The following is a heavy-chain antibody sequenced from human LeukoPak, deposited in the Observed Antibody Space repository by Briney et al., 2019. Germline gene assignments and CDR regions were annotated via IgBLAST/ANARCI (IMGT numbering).Heavy chain of an antibody. V-gene: IGHV3-23*01. CDR2: ISASGGET. Sequence: PGGSLRLSCAASGFTFSTYAMSWVRQAPGEGLEWVSFISASGGETYYADSVRGRFNISRDNSKNTLFLQMNSLRAEDTAVYYCANDNVSWGQGTLVTVSS. CDR3: ANDNVS. CDR1: GFTFSTYA. D-gene: IGHD2-8*01. J-gene: IGHJ5*02.